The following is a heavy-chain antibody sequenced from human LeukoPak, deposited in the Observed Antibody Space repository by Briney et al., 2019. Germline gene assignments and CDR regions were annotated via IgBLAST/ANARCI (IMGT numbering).Heavy chain of an antibody. V-gene: IGHV3-49*03. CDR3: TRGDSSGWYEDFDH. D-gene: IGHD6-19*01. J-gene: IGHJ4*02. CDR2: IRSKAYGGTT. Sequence: GGSLRLSCTASGFTFGDYAMSWFRQAPGKGLEWVGFIRSKAYGGTTEYAASVKGRFTISRDDSKSIAYLQMNSLKTEDTAVYYCTRGDSSGWYEDFDHWGQGTLVTVSS. CDR1: GFTFGDYA.